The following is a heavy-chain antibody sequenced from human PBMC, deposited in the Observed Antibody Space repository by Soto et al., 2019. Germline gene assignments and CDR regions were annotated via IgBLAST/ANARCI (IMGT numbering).Heavy chain of an antibody. CDR2: ISSKGIT. Sequence: QVQLQESGPGLVKPSQTLSLTCTVSGGSISSGGYFWSWIRQHPEKGLEWIGYISSKGITYYNPSLESRFTISWETSKNQFSLMLPSVTAADTAVYYCASLKDYYFHFWGQGTLVTVSS. CDR3: ASLKDYYFHF. J-gene: IGHJ4*02. CDR1: GGSISSGGYF. V-gene: IGHV4-31*03.